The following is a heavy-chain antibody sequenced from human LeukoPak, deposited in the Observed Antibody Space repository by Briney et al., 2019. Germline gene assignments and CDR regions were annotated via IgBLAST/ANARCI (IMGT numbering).Heavy chain of an antibody. D-gene: IGHD2-2*01. CDR2: IYYSGST. J-gene: IGHJ4*02. Sequence: SETLSLTCTVSGGSISSYYWSWIRQHPGKGLEWIGYIYYSGSTYYNPSLKSRVTISADTSKNQFSLKLSSVTAADTAVYYCARGFGDQLLLSGFDYWGQGTLVTVSS. CDR3: ARGFGDQLLLSGFDY. CDR1: GGSISSYY. V-gene: IGHV4-59*06.